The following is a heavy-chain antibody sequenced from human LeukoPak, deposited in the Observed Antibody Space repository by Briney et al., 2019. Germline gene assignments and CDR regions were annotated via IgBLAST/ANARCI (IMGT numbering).Heavy chain of an antibody. CDR3: AKGSGSTYNDFWSGVLDY. V-gene: IGHV3-30*02. J-gene: IGHJ4*02. CDR1: GFTFSSFG. D-gene: IGHD3-3*01. CDR2: IRFDGSRK. Sequence: GGSLRLSCAASGFTFSSFGMHWVRQAPGKGLEWVAFIRFDGSRKYYVDSVKGRFTISRDNSKNTLYLQMNSLRPEDTAVYYCAKGSGSTYNDFWSGVLDYWGQGTLVTVSS.